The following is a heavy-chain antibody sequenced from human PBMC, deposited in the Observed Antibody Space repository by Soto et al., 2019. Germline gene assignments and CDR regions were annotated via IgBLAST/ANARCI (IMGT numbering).Heavy chain of an antibody. CDR3: TTHSMFWSGYYGYYYYGMDV. CDR1: GFTFSNAW. D-gene: IGHD3-3*01. Sequence: GGSLRLSCAASGFTFSNAWMNWVRQAPGKGLEWVGRIKSKTDGGTTDYAAPVKGRFTISRDDSKNTLYLQMNSLKTEDTAVYYCTTHSMFWSGYYGYYYYGMDVWGQGTTVTVSS. J-gene: IGHJ6*02. V-gene: IGHV3-15*07. CDR2: IKSKTDGGTT.